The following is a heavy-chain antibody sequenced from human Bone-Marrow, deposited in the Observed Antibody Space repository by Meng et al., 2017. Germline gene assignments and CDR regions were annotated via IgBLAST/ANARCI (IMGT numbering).Heavy chain of an antibody. J-gene: IGHJ4*02. CDR3: ARIYGSGSFTFDY. CDR2: IYPGDSTT. CDR1: GYSFSTYW. Sequence: GESLKISCKGSGYSFSTYWIAWVRQMPGKGLEWRGFIYPGDSTTRYSPSFRGQVTISAEKSITTAYLQWSSLKASDSAMYYCARIYGSGSFTFDYWGQGTLITVSS. D-gene: IGHD3-10*01. V-gene: IGHV5-51*01.